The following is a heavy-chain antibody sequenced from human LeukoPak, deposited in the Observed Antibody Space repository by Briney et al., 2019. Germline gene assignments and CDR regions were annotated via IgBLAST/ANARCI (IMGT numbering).Heavy chain of an antibody. V-gene: IGHV3-48*01. CDR2: ISSSSSTI. D-gene: IGHD3-3*02. J-gene: IGHJ4*02. CDR1: GFTFSSYS. Sequence: GGSLRLSCAASGFTFSSYSMNWVRQAPGKGLEWVSYISSSSSTIYYADSVKGRFTISRDNAKNSLYLQMDSLRAEDTAVYYCARDVLGHLAYWGQGTLVTVSS. CDR3: ARDVLGHLAY.